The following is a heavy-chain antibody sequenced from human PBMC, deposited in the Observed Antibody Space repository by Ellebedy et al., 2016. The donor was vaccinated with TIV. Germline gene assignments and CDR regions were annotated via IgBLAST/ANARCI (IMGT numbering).Heavy chain of an antibody. D-gene: IGHD2-2*01. CDR1: GYTFTGYY. CDR2: INPNSGGT. V-gene: IGHV1-2*04. J-gene: IGHJ6*02. CDR3: ARVGAGYCSSTSCYAGYYYYGMDV. Sequence: ASVKVSXKASGYTFTGYYMHWVRQAPGQGLEWMGWINPNSGGTNYAQKFQGWVTMTRDTSISTAYMELSRLRSDDTAVYYCARVGAGYCSSTSCYAGYYYYGMDVWGQGTTVTVSS.